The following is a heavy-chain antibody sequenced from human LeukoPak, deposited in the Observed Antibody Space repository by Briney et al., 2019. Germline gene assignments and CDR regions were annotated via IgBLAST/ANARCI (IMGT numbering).Heavy chain of an antibody. CDR2: IDGDGSST. Sequence: PGGSLRLSCAASGCTFSSYWMRWVRQAPGKGLVWVSRIDGDGSSTNYADSVKGRFTISRDNAKNTLYLQMNSLRAEDTAVYYCARGYSGYFYYWGQGTLVTVSS. CDR3: ARGYSGYFYY. V-gene: IGHV3-74*01. CDR1: GCTFSSYW. D-gene: IGHD5-12*01. J-gene: IGHJ4*02.